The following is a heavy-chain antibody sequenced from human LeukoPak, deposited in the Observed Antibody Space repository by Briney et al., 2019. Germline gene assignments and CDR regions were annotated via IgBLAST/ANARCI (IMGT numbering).Heavy chain of an antibody. J-gene: IGHJ4*02. CDR3: ARDRQWLVPQYYFDY. Sequence: GASVKVSCKASGYTFTGYYMHWVRQAPGQGLEWMGWINPNSGGTNYAQKFQGRVTMTRDTSISTAYMELSRLRSDDTAVYYCARDRQWLVPQYYFDYWGQGTLVTVSS. V-gene: IGHV1-2*02. CDR1: GYTFTGYY. D-gene: IGHD6-19*01. CDR2: INPNSGGT.